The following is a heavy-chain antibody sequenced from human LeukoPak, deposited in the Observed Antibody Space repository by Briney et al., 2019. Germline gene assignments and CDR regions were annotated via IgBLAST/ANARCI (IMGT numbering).Heavy chain of an antibody. CDR2: ISWGGGST. CDR3: AKAAYDSSGYLWRGGYYFDY. V-gene: IGHV3-43*01. J-gene: IGHJ4*02. Sequence: GGSLRLSCAASGFTFDDYTMHWVRQAPGKGLEWVSLISWGGGSTYYADSVKGRFTISRDNSKNSLYLQMNSLRTEDTALYYCAKAAYDSSGYLWRGGYYFDYWGQGTLATVSS. CDR1: GFTFDDYT. D-gene: IGHD3-22*01.